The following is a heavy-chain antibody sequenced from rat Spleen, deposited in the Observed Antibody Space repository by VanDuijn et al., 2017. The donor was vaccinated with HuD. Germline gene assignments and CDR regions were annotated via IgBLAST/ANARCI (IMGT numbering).Heavy chain of an antibody. CDR2: ISYGDSSGHSST. D-gene: IGHD1-6*01. CDR1: GFTFNNYG. CDR3: ARRHYGYTDYFDY. J-gene: IGHJ2*01. V-gene: IGHV5-29*01. Sequence: EVQLVESDGGLVQPGRSLKLSCAASGFTFNNYGMAWVRQAPTKGLEWVTTISYGDSSGHSSTYYRDSVKGRFTISRDNAKSTLSLQMDSLRSEDTATYYCARRHYGYTDYFDYWGQGVMVTVSS.